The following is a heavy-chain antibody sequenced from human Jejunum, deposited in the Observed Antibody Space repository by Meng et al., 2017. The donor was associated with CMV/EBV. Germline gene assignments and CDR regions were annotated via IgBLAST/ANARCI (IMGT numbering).Heavy chain of an antibody. D-gene: IGHD1-1*01. V-gene: IGHV3-53*01. CDR1: GFSVSSYC. J-gene: IGHJ4*02. Sequence: SGFSVSSYCMTWVRQAPGKGLEYVSFIRSDDSTNYAKTVQGRFTISRDNSKNTVFLLMNGLRAEDTALYYCARACRQVNNCYLDYWGQGTLVTVSS. CDR2: IRSDDST. CDR3: ARACRQVNNCYLDY.